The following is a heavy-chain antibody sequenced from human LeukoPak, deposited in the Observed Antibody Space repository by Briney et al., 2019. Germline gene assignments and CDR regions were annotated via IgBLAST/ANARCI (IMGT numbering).Heavy chain of an antibody. V-gene: IGHV3-30-3*01. D-gene: IGHD5-18*01. CDR2: ISYNGGDK. J-gene: IGHJ6*03. CDR1: GFIFNEYA. Sequence: PGGSLRLSCAASGFIFNEYAMHWVRQAPGKGLEWVAIISYNGGDKYYADSVKGRFTISRDNSKNTLYLQMNSLRAEDTAVYYCARIQTNYYYYMDVWGKGTTVTVSS. CDR3: ARIQTNYYYYMDV.